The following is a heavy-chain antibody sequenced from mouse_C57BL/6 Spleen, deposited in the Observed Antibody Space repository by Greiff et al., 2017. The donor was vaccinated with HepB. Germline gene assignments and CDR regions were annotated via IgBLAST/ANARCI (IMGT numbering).Heavy chain of an antibody. Sequence: EVKVVESGPELVKPGASVKISCKASGYSFTDYNMNWVKQSNGKSLEWIGVINPNYGTTSYNQKFKGKATLTVDQSSSTAYMQLNSLTSEDSAVYYCARERGGYYGSSPYYYAMDYWGQGTSVTVSS. V-gene: IGHV1-39*01. CDR3: ARERGGYYGSSPYYYAMDY. D-gene: IGHD1-1*01. CDR1: GYSFTDYN. CDR2: INPNYGTT. J-gene: IGHJ4*01.